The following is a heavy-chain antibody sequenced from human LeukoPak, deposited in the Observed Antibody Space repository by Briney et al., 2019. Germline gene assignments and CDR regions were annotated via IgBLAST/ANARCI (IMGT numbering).Heavy chain of an antibody. V-gene: IGHV3-21*01. D-gene: IGHD1-26*01. J-gene: IGHJ4*02. CDR3: AKDTSDLVGAADY. Sequence: GGSLRLSCAASGFTFSDYSMNWVRQAPGKGLEWVSFISSDGNHIYYADSVKGRFTISRDTAKNSLYLQMNSLRAEDTAVYYCAKDTSDLVGAADYWGQGTLVTVSS. CDR1: GFTFSDYS. CDR2: ISSDGNHI.